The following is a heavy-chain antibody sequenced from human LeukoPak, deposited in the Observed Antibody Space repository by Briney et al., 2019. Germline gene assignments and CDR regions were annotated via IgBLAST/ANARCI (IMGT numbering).Heavy chain of an antibody. J-gene: IGHJ4*02. CDR1: GYTFTGYY. CDR3: ASWSRYSSSFDY. CDR2: INPNSGGT. D-gene: IGHD6-13*01. V-gene: IGHV1-2*06. Sequence: ASVKVSCKASGYTFTGYYMHWVRQAPGHGLEWMGRINPNSGGTNYAQKFQGRVTMPRDTSISTAYMELSRLRSDDTAVYYCASWSRYSSSFDYWGQGTLVTVSS.